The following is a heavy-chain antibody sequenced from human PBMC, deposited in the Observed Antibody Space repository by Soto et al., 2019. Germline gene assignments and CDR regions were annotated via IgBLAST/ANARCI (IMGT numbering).Heavy chain of an antibody. CDR2: IIPIFGTA. V-gene: IGHV1-69*06. J-gene: IGHJ4*02. Sequence: QVQLVQSGAEVKKPGSSVKVSCKASGGTFSSYAISWVRQAPGQGLEWMGGIIPIFGTANYAQKFQGRVTINADKSTSTAYMELSSLRSEDTAVYYCASSNRLGYCSSTSCYSVDYWGQGTLVTVAS. CDR1: GGTFSSYA. D-gene: IGHD2-2*02. CDR3: ASSNRLGYCSSTSCYSVDY.